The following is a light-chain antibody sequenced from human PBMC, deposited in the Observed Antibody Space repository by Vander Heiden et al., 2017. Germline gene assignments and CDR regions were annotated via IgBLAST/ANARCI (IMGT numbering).Light chain of an antibody. Sequence: EILMTQSPATLSLSPGERATLSCRASQSVSSNLAWYQQKPGQAPRLLIYGASTRGTGIPARFSGSGSGTEFTLTISSLQSEDFAIYYCQQYNNWPPWTFGEGTKVEIK. V-gene: IGKV3-15*01. CDR3: QQYNNWPPWT. CDR1: QSVSSN. CDR2: GAS. J-gene: IGKJ1*01.